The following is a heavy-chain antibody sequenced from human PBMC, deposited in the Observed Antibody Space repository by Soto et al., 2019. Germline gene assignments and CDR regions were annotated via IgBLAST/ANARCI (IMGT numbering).Heavy chain of an antibody. CDR2: ISGYNGNT. CDR3: ARARGQWLVTTEYDC. J-gene: IGHJ4*02. CDR1: GYTFSSYG. V-gene: IGHV1-18*01. D-gene: IGHD6-19*01. Sequence: QVQLVQSGAEVKKPGASVKVSFKASGYTFSSYGISWVRQAPGQGLEWMGWISGYNGNTDYAQNLQGRVTMTTDTFTSTAYMELRSLRSDDTAVYYCARARGQWLVTTEYDCWGQGTLVTVSS.